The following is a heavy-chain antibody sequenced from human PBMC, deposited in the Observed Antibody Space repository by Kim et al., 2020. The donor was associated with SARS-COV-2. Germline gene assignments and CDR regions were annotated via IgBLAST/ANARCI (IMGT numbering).Heavy chain of an antibody. CDR3: ARGSQYYDFWSGHPLDY. D-gene: IGHD3-3*01. CDR1: GFTFSSYA. J-gene: IGHJ4*01. Sequence: GGSLRLSCAASGFTFSSYAMHWVRQAPGKGLEWVAVISYDGSNKYYADSVKGRFTISRDNSKNTLYLQMNSLRAEDTAVYYCARGSQYYDFWSGHPLDY. V-gene: IGHV3-30*04. CDR2: ISYDGSNK.